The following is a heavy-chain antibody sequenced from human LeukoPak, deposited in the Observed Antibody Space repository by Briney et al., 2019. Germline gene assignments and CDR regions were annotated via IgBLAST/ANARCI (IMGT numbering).Heavy chain of an antibody. CDR3: AKSHRGFLEWLSFDY. CDR1: GFTFSSYA. J-gene: IGHJ4*02. CDR2: ISGSGGNT. V-gene: IGHV3-23*01. D-gene: IGHD3-3*01. Sequence: GGSLRLSCAASGFTFSSYAMSWVRQAPGKGLEWVSAISGSGGNTYYADSVKGRFTISRDNSKNTLYLQMNSLRAEDTAVYYCAKSHRGFLEWLSFDYWGQGTLVTVSS.